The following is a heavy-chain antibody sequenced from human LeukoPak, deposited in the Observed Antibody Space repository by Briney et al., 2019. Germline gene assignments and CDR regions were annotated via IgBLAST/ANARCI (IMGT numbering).Heavy chain of an antibody. J-gene: IGHJ4*02. Sequence: PSETLSLTCAVYGGSFSGYYWSWIRPPPGKGLEGIGEINHSGSTNYNPSLKSRVTISVDTSKNQFSLKLSSVTAADTAVYYCARRKIAAAASFDYWGQGTLVTVSS. CDR1: GGSFSGYY. V-gene: IGHV4-34*01. CDR3: ARRKIAAAASFDY. CDR2: INHSGST. D-gene: IGHD6-13*01.